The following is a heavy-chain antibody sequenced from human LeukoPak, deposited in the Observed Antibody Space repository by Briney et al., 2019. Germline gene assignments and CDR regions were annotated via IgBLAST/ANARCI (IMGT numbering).Heavy chain of an antibody. V-gene: IGHV3-48*01. CDR3: ARTYDFGRGPPGDAFDN. Sequence: GSLRLSCAASGFTFTIFGLNWVRQAPGKGPEWVSYIDARSGITYYADSVQGRFTISRDDARESVFLQMDGLRVDDTAVYYCARTYDFGRGPPGDAFDNWGPGTWVIVSA. D-gene: IGHD3-3*01. J-gene: IGHJ3*02. CDR2: IDARSGIT. CDR1: GFTFTIFG.